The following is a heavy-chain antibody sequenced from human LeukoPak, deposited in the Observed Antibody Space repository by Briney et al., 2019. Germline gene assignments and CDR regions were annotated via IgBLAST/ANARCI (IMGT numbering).Heavy chain of an antibody. CDR2: ISGSGGST. CDR1: GFTFSSYA. D-gene: IGHD3-22*01. J-gene: IGHJ6*02. Sequence: GGSLRLSCAASGFTFSSYAMSWVRQAPGKALEWVSAISGSGGSTYYADSVKGRFTISRDNSKNTLYLQMNSLRAEDTAVYYCAKDDSSGRRVLICYYGLDVWGQGTTVTVSS. V-gene: IGHV3-23*01. CDR3: AKDDSSGRRVLICYYGLDV.